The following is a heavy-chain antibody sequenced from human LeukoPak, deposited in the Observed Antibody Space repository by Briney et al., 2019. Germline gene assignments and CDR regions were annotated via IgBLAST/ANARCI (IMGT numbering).Heavy chain of an antibody. D-gene: IGHD4-17*01. CDR3: ARSSTVRYYMDV. J-gene: IGHJ6*03. CDR1: GGSISSYY. Sequence: SETLSLTCTVPGGSISSYYWSWIRQPPGKGLEWIGYIYYSGSTKYNPSLKSRVTISVDTSKNQFSLKLSSVTAADTAVYYCARSSTVRYYMDVWGKGTTVTVSS. V-gene: IGHV4-59*01. CDR2: IYYSGST.